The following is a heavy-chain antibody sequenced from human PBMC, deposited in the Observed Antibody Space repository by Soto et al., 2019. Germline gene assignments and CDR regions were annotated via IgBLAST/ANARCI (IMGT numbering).Heavy chain of an antibody. CDR1: GFTFSSYG. V-gene: IGHV3-33*01. CDR3: ARDPMISPTHIDY. D-gene: IGHD3-22*01. CDR2: IWYDGSNK. Sequence: PGGSLRLSCAASGFTFSSYGMHWVRQAPGKGLEWVAVIWYDGSNKYYADSVKGRFTVSRDNSKNTLYPQMNSLRAEDTAVYYCARDPMISPTHIDYWGQGTVVTVSS. J-gene: IGHJ4*02.